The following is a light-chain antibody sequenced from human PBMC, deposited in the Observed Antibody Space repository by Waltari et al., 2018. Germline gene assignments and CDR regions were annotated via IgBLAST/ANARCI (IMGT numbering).Light chain of an antibody. Sequence: DIVMPQSPDSLAVSLGERATINCKSNQSVLYNSNNKNFLPWYQHKAGQPPKLLIYWASTRESGVPDRFSGSGSGTDFTLTISTLQAEDVAVYYCQQYYSTPYTFGQGTKLEIK. CDR3: QQYYSTPYT. CDR2: WAS. V-gene: IGKV4-1*01. CDR1: QSVLYNSNNKNF. J-gene: IGKJ2*01.